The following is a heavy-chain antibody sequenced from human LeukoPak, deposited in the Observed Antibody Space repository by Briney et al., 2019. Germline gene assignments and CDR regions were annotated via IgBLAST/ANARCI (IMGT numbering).Heavy chain of an antibody. Sequence: ASVKISCKASGYTFTRNYMHWVRQAPGQGLELMGVIHPSGSSTNYAQKFQGRVTMTKDTSTSTVYIELNSLRSEDTAIYYCARMDMDTAMVTNYLDHWGQGTLVTVSS. CDR3: ARMDMDTAMVTNYLDH. J-gene: IGHJ4*02. CDR2: IHPSGSST. V-gene: IGHV1-46*01. D-gene: IGHD5-18*01. CDR1: GYTFTRNY.